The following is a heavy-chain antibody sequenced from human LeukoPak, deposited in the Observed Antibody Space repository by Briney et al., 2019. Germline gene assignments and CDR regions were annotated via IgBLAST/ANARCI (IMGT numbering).Heavy chain of an antibody. Sequence: GGSLRLSCAASGFTFDDYGMSWVRQAPGKGLEWVSGINWNGGSTGYADSVKGRFTISRDNAKNSLYLQMNSLRAEDTALYYCARDHRLRLGELSANYWGQGTLVTVSS. D-gene: IGHD3-16*02. CDR1: GFTFDDYG. J-gene: IGHJ4*02. CDR2: INWNGGST. CDR3: ARDHRLRLGELSANY. V-gene: IGHV3-20*04.